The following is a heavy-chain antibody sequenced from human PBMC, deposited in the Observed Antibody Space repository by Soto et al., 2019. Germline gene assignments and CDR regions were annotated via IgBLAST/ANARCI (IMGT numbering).Heavy chain of an antibody. J-gene: IGHJ4*02. D-gene: IGHD5-12*01. CDR1: GYTFNLYS. Sequence: QVQLVQSGAEVKKPGASVKVSCKASGYTFNLYSVHWVRQAPGQRLEWMGWINPGNGNRQYSQKFQDKVTITMDTSANTAYMELSSLRSEDTALYFCARGLHLGYDGYLEYWGQGTLVTVSS. V-gene: IGHV1-3*01. CDR2: INPGNGNR. CDR3: ARGLHLGYDGYLEY.